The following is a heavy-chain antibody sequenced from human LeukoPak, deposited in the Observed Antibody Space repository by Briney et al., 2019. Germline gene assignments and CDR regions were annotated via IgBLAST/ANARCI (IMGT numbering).Heavy chain of an antibody. CDR1: GGSFSGYY. D-gene: IGHD3-3*01. Sequence: SETLSLTCAVYGGSFSGYYWSWIRQPPGKGLEWIGEINHSGSTNYNPSLKSRVTISVGTSKNQFSLKLSSVTAADTAVYYCARGKEGYDFWSGYPRVNWFDPWGQGTLVTVSS. J-gene: IGHJ5*02. CDR2: INHSGST. CDR3: ARGKEGYDFWSGYPRVNWFDP. V-gene: IGHV4-34*01.